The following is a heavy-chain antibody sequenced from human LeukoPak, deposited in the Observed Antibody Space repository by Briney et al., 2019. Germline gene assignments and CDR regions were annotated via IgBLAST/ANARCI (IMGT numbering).Heavy chain of an antibody. CDR3: ARALESPHALDI. J-gene: IGHJ3*02. CDR2: ISSSGSTI. Sequence: GGSLRLSCAASGFTFSSYEMNWVRQAPGKGLEWVSYISSSGSTIYYADSVKGRFTISRDNAKNSLYLQMNSLRAEDTAVYYCARALESPHALDIWGQGTMVTVSS. CDR1: GFTFSSYE. V-gene: IGHV3-48*03.